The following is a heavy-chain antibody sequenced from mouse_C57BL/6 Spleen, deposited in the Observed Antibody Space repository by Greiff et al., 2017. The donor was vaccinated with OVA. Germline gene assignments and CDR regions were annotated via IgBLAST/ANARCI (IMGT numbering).Heavy chain of an antibody. V-gene: IGHV1-42*01. J-gene: IGHJ4*01. CDR3: ARKRGKDAMDY. CDR2: INPSTGGT. Sequence: VQLQQSGPELVKPGASVKISCKASGYSFTGYYMNWVKQSPKKSLEWIGEINPSTGGTTYNQKFKAKATLTVDKSSSTAYMQLKSLTSEDSAVYYCARKRGKDAMDYWGQGTSVTVSS. CDR1: GYSFTGYY.